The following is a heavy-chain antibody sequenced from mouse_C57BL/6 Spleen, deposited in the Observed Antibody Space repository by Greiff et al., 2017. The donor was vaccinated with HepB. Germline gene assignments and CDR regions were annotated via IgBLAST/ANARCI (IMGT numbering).Heavy chain of an antibody. CDR2: INPGSGGT. CDR1: GYAFTNYL. J-gene: IGHJ2*01. Sequence: QLQQSGAELVRPGTSVKVSCKASGYAFTNYLIEWVKQRPGQGLEWIGVINPGSGGTNYNEKFKGKATLTADKSSSTAYMQLSSLTSEDSAVYFCARDDYDEVDYWGQGTTLTVSS. D-gene: IGHD2-4*01. CDR3: ARDDYDEVDY. V-gene: IGHV1-54*01.